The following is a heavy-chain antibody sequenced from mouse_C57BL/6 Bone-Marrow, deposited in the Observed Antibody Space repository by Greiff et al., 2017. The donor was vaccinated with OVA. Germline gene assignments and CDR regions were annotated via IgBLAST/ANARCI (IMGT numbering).Heavy chain of an antibody. CDR3: ASAVFAY. V-gene: IGHV1-50*01. Sequence: VQLQQPGAELVKPGASVKLSCKASGYTFTSYWMKWVKQRPGQGLEWIGEIDPSDSHTNYNQKFKGKATLTVDTSSSAAYMQLSSLTSEDSAVYYCASAVFAYWGQGTLVTVSA. CDR2: IDPSDSHT. J-gene: IGHJ3*01. CDR1: GYTFTSYW.